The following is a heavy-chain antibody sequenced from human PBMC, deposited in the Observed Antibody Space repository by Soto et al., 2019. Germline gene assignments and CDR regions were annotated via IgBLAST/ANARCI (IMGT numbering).Heavy chain of an antibody. CDR3: ARDRSLAS. Sequence: GGSLRLSCAASGFTFSNYWMTWVRQAPGKGLEWVANIKQDGSEKYYLDSVKGRFTISRDNAKNSLYLQMNSLRAEDTAVYYCARDRSLASWGQGTLVTVSS. CDR2: IKQDGSEK. J-gene: IGHJ5*02. CDR1: GFTFSNYW. V-gene: IGHV3-7*01.